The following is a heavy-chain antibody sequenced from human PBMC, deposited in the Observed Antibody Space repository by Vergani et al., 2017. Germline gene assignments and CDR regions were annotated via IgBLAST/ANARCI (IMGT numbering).Heavy chain of an antibody. J-gene: IGHJ4*02. CDR1: GFSLSNARMG. CDR3: ARIPVIAVAGTAQYYFDY. D-gene: IGHD6-19*01. Sequence: QVTLKESGPVLVKPTETLTLTCTVSGFSLSNARMGVSWIRQPPGKALEWLAHIFSNDEKSYSTSLKSRLTSSKDTSKSQVVLTMTNMDPVDTATYYCARIPVIAVAGTAQYYFDYWGQGTLVTVSS. V-gene: IGHV2-26*01. CDR2: IFSNDEK.